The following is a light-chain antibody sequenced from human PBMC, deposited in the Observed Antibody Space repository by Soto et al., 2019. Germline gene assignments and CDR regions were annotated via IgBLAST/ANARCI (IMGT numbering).Light chain of an antibody. V-gene: IGLV2-23*01. CDR3: CSYADSSTYV. Sequence: QSALTQPASVSGSPGQSITISCSGTGSIVGSYNLVSWYQQHPGKAPKLIIYEDSKRPSGVSNRFSGSKSGNTASLTISGLQTEDEADYYCCSYADSSTYVFGTGTKVTDL. J-gene: IGLJ1*01. CDR2: EDS. CDR1: GSIVGSYNL.